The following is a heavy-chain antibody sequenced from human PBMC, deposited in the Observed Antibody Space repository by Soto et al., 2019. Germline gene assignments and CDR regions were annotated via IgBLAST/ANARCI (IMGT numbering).Heavy chain of an antibody. J-gene: IGHJ4*02. CDR2: ISSSGSTI. CDR1: GFTFSSYE. D-gene: IGHD7-27*01. V-gene: IGHV3-48*03. Sequence: GGSLRLSCAASGFTFSSYEMNWVRQAPGKGLEWVSYISSSGSTIYYADSVKGRFTISRDNAKNSLYLQMNSLRAEDTAVYYCASLGTGEIAPPPTDYWGQGTLVTVSS. CDR3: ASLGTGEIAPPPTDY.